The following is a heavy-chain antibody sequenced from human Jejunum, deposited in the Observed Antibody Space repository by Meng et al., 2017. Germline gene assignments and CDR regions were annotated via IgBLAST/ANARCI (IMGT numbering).Heavy chain of an antibody. Sequence: QPQPQESGPGLVKPSETLSLTCTGAGGSISTSSYYWGWIRQAPGKGLEWIGNIYYSGSTYYNSSLKSRVTLSVDTSKNQFSLTLSAVTAADTAVYYCARSPQYYDSSGFAFDPWGQGTLVTVSS. CDR1: GGSISTSSYY. CDR3: ARSPQYYDSSGFAFDP. D-gene: IGHD3-22*01. CDR2: IYYSGST. J-gene: IGHJ5*02. V-gene: IGHV4-39*01.